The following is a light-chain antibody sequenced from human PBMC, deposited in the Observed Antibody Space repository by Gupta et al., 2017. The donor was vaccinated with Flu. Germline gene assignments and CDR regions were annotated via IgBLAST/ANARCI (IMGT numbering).Light chain of an antibody. CDR1: SSYVGGSNY. V-gene: IGLV2-14*01. CDR2: EVS. Sequence: SALTQPASVSVSPGQSITISCTGTSSYVGGSNYVSWYQQHTGNAPKLMIYEVSNRPSRVSNRFCGSKSGTTATLTTSGLQAEDEADYYCSSYKSSSTLYVFGTGTKVTGL. J-gene: IGLJ1*01. CDR3: SSYKSSSTLYV.